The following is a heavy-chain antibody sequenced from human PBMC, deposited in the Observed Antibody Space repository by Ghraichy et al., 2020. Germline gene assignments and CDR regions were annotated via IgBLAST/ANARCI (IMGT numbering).Heavy chain of an antibody. V-gene: IGHV3-23*01. Sequence: GGSLRLSCAASELTFSSYAMSWVRQAPGKGLEWVSGISNSGANTYYADSVRGRFTISRDNSKSTLYLQMNSLRVKDTAVYYCARGKGATSGSWFDPWGQGTLVTVSS. CDR2: ISNSGANT. D-gene: IGHD3-16*01. CDR1: ELTFSSYA. J-gene: IGHJ5*02. CDR3: ARGKGATSGSWFDP.